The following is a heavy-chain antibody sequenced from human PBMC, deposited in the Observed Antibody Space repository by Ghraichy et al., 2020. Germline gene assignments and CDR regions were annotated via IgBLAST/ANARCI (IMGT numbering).Heavy chain of an antibody. V-gene: IGHV3-30*03. D-gene: IGHD6-6*01. Sequence: GGSLRLSCAASGFTFSRYGMHWVRQAPGKGLEWVALISFDGNNKYYADSVKGRFSISRDNSKNTLYLQMNSLRAGDTAVYFCARELAARPDTYYYAMDVWGQGAPVPVSS. CDR3: ARELAARPDTYYYAMDV. CDR2: ISFDGNNK. J-gene: IGHJ6*02. CDR1: GFTFSRYG.